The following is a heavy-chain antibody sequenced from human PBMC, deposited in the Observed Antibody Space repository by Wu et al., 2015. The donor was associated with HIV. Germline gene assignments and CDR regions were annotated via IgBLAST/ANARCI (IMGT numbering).Heavy chain of an antibody. CDR2: IIPNFGTA. J-gene: IGHJ4*02. D-gene: IGHD4-17*01. V-gene: IGHV1-69*13. Sequence: QVQLVQPGAEVKKPGSSVKISCKASGGTFSRYAFSWVRQAPGQGLEWMGRIIPNFGTADYTQRFHGRITITAERSTSTVYMELSSLRSEDTGVYYCARDSGQDYGDYGYWGQGTLVTVSS. CDR3: ARDSGQDYGDYGY. CDR1: GGTFSRYA.